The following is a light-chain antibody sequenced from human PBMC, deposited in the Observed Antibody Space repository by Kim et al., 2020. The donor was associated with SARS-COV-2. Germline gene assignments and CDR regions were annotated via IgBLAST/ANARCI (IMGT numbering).Light chain of an antibody. V-gene: IGLV2-14*03. CDR2: DVS. J-gene: IGLJ2*01. Sequence: QSALTQPASVSGSPGQSITISCTGTSSDVGGYNYVSWYQQHPGKAPKLMIYDVSNRPSGVSNRFSGSKSGNTASLTISGLQAEDEADYYCSSYTGSSTRVLGGGTQLTVL. CDR3: SSYTGSSTRV. CDR1: SSDVGGYNY.